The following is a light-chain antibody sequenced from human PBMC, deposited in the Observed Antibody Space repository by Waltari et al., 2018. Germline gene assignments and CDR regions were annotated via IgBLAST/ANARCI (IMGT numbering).Light chain of an antibody. CDR3: CSYAGGSAFV. CDR1: VGSYNL. Sequence: VGSYNLVSWYQHRPGKAPKLIIYGVSKRPSGVSNRFSGSKSGNTASLTISGLRTEDEADYYCCSYAGGSAFVFGTGTKITVL. CDR2: GVS. V-gene: IGLV2-23*02. J-gene: IGLJ1*01.